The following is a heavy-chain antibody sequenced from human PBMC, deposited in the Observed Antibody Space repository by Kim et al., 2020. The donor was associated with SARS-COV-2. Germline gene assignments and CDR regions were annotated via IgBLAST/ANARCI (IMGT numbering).Heavy chain of an antibody. J-gene: IGHJ4*02. V-gene: IGHV1-46*01. Sequence: YAQKFRGRLTLNRDMCTTTAYMELSSLTSEDTGIYYCAREPSSGTSYFDYWGQGTLVTVSS. D-gene: IGHD3-10*01. CDR3: AREPSSGTSYFDY.